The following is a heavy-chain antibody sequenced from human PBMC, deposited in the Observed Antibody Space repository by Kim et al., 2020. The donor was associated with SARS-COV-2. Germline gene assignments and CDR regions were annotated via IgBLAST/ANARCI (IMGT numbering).Heavy chain of an antibody. Sequence: DAVKGRFTISRDNSKNPLYLQMNSLRAEDTAVYYCAKSDRIAARPCAFDIWGQGTMVTVSS. V-gene: IGHV3-23*01. CDR3: AKSDRIAARPCAFDI. J-gene: IGHJ3*02. D-gene: IGHD6-6*01.